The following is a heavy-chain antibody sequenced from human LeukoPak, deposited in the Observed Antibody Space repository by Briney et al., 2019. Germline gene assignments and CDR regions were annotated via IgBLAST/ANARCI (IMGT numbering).Heavy chain of an antibody. CDR3: ARDSPDPVRGGSRFDY. CDR2: IYYSGST. V-gene: IGHV4-39*07. D-gene: IGHD3-10*01. Sequence: SESLSLTCTVSGGSISSSSYYWGWIRQPPGKGLEWIGSIYYSGSTYYNPSLKSRVTISVDTSKNQFSLKLSSVTAADTAVYYCARDSPDPVRGGSRFDYWGQGTLVTVSS. CDR1: GGSISSSSYY. J-gene: IGHJ4*02.